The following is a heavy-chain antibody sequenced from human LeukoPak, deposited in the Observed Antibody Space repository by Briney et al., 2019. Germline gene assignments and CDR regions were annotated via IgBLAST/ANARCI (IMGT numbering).Heavy chain of an antibody. CDR1: GDSISSYS. J-gene: IGHJ4*02. Sequence: SETLSLTCTVSGDSISSYSWSWIRQPAGKGLEWIGRIYASGSTICNPSLKSRVTVSEDTSKNQFSLKLTAVTAADTAVYYCARVGDGYNLRLDYWGQGTLVTVSS. CDR3: ARVGDGYNLRLDY. D-gene: IGHD5-24*01. CDR2: IYASGST. V-gene: IGHV4-4*07.